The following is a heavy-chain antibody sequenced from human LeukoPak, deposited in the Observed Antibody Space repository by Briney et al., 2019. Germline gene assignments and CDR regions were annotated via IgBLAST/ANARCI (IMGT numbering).Heavy chain of an antibody. Sequence: GGSLRLSCAATGFTFSSYAMHWVRQAPGKGLEWVAVISYDGSNKYYADSVKGRFTISRDNSKNTLYLQMNSLRAEGTAVYYCARDSIVGALGYYFDYWGQGTLVTVSS. D-gene: IGHD1-26*01. CDR2: ISYDGSNK. J-gene: IGHJ4*02. CDR3: ARDSIVGALGYYFDY. V-gene: IGHV3-30*01. CDR1: GFTFSSYA.